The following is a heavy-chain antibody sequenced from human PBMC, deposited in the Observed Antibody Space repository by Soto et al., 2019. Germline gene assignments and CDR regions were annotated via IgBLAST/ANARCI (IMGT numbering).Heavy chain of an antibody. CDR3: ARSGGYDQQVFGY. V-gene: IGHV1-3*01. CDR1: GYTFTSYA. Sequence: ASVKVSCKASGYTFTSYAMHWVRQAPGQRLEWMGWINAGNGNTKYSQKFQGRVTITRDTSASTAYMELSSLRSEDTAVYYCARSGGYDQQVFGYWGQGTLVTVSS. J-gene: IGHJ4*02. D-gene: IGHD2-15*01. CDR2: INAGNGNT.